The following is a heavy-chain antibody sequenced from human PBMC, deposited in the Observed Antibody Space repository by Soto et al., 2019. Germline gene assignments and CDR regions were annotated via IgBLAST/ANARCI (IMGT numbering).Heavy chain of an antibody. J-gene: IGHJ4*02. CDR3: ASQFSVYGDYGRYFDF. Sequence: PSETLSLTCTVSGGSISSSGYYWGWIRQPPGKGLEWIGTIYYSGSTYYNPSLKSRVTISVDTSKNQFSLKLSSVTAADTAVYYCASQFSVYGDYGRYFDFWGQGTLVTVSS. D-gene: IGHD4-17*01. V-gene: IGHV4-39*01. CDR2: IYYSGST. CDR1: GGSISSSGYY.